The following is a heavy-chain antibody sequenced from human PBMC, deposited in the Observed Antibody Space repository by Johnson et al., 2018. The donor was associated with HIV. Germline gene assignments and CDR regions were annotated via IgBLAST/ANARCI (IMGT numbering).Heavy chain of an antibody. CDR3: TTAKWLLGAFDI. CDR2: IKQDGSEK. V-gene: IGHV3-7*03. Sequence: VQLVESGGGLVQPGGSLRLSCAASGFTFSSYWMSWVRQAPGKGLEWVANIKQDGSEKFYVDSVKGRFTISRDNAKNSLYLQMNSLRVEDTAVYYCTTAKWLLGAFDIWGQGTMVTVSS. D-gene: IGHD3-22*01. J-gene: IGHJ3*02. CDR1: GFTFSSYW.